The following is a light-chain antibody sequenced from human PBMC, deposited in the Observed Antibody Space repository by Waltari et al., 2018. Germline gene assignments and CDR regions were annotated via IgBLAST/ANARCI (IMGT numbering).Light chain of an antibody. Sequence: DIQMTQSPSTLSASVGDRVTITCRSSQIIKTWLAWYQQKPGKAPKVLIYQASTLETGVPSRFSGSVSGTEFTLTISSLQPDDFATYYCQQYISYSRTFGQGTKVEIK. V-gene: IGKV1-5*03. CDR2: QAS. J-gene: IGKJ1*01. CDR3: QQYISYSRT. CDR1: QIIKTW.